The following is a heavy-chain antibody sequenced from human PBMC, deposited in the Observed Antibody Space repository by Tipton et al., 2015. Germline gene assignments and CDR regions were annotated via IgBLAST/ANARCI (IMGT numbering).Heavy chain of an antibody. CDR2: IFSSGST. Sequence: TLSLTCNVSGGSVSSGRYYWTWVRQPPGKGLEWVGYIFSSGSTNYNPSLKNRVTISLDTSKNQFSLRLTSVTAADTATYYCARDPGVGSGWSQQGDFWGRGTLVTVSS. J-gene: IGHJ4*02. V-gene: IGHV4-61*01. D-gene: IGHD6-19*01. CDR1: GGSVSSGRYY. CDR3: ARDPGVGSGWSQQGDF.